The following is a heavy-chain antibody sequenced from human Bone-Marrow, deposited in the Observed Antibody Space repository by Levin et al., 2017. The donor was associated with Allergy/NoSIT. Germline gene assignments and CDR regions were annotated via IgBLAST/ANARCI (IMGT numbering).Heavy chain of an antibody. D-gene: IGHD3-3*01. V-gene: IGHV4-39*01. CDR1: GGSISSSSYY. CDR3: ARQSNGLRFLEWLGNDAFDI. J-gene: IGHJ3*02. Sequence: SETLSLTCTVSGGSISSSSYYWGWIRQPPGKGLEWIGSIYYSGSTYYNPSLKSRVTISVDTSKNQFSLKLSSVTAADTAVYYCARQSNGLRFLEWLGNDAFDIWGQGTMVTVSS. CDR2: IYYSGST.